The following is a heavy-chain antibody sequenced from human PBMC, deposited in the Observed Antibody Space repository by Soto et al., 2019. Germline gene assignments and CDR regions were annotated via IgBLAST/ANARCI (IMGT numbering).Heavy chain of an antibody. CDR1: GFTFSNAW. D-gene: IGHD1-1*01. Sequence: EVQLVESGGGLVKPGGSLRLSCAASGFTFSNAWMNWVRQAPGKGLEWVGRIKSKTDGGTTDYAAPVKGRFTISRDDSKNTLYRQMTSLKTGDTAVYYCTTDQLTDDAFDIWGQGTMVTVSS. CDR2: IKSKTDGGTT. CDR3: TTDQLTDDAFDI. J-gene: IGHJ3*02. V-gene: IGHV3-15*07.